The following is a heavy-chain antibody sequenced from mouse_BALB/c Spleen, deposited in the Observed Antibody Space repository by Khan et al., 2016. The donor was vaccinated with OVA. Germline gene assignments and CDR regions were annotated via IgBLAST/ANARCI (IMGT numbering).Heavy chain of an antibody. Sequence: QVQLKESGPGLVAPSQSLSITCTVSGFSLTSYGVNWVRQPPGKGLEWMGVIWGDGSTNYHSALISSLSINKDNSKNQVFLKLNSLQTDDTATYYCAKWDNSYYAMDYWGQGTSVTVSS. V-gene: IGHV2-3*01. CDR1: GFSLTSYG. D-gene: IGHD1-3*01. CDR2: IWGDGST. J-gene: IGHJ4*01. CDR3: AKWDNSYYAMDY.